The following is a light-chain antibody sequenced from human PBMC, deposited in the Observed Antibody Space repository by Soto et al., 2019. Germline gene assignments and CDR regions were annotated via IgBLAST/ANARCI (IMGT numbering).Light chain of an antibody. J-gene: IGLJ3*02. CDR3: GTWDSSLSAGWV. V-gene: IGLV1-51*02. CDR1: SSNIGNNY. Sequence: QSVLTQPPSVSAAPGQKVTISCSGSSSNIGNNYVSWYQQLPGTAPKLLIYENNKRPSGIPDRFSGSKSGTSATLGITGLQTGDEADYYCGTWDSSLSAGWVFGGGTKLT. CDR2: ENN.